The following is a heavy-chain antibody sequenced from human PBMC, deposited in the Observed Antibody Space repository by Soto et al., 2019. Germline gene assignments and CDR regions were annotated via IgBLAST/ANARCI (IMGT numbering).Heavy chain of an antibody. CDR3: ARDLVTMVRGGRENDAFDI. CDR2: IYYSGST. V-gene: IGHV4-31*03. D-gene: IGHD3-10*01. J-gene: IGHJ3*02. Sequence: QVQLQESGPGLVKPSQTLSLTCTVSGGSISSGGYYWSWIRQHPGKGLEWIGYIYYSGSTYYNPSLKSRVTISVDTSKNQFSLKLSSVTAADTAVYYCARDLVTMVRGGRENDAFDIWGQGTMVTVSS. CDR1: GGSISSGGYY.